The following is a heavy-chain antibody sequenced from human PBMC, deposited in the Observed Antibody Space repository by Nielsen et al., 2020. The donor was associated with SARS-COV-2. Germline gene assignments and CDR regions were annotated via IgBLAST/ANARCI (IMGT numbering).Heavy chain of an antibody. Sequence: GGSLRLSCAAAGVSFRTYSMNWVRQAPGKGLVWVSRINSDGSSTSYADSVKGRFTISRDNAKNTLYLQMNSLRAEDTAVYYCARDRSGDYGMDVWGQGTTVTVSS. CDR2: INSDGSST. CDR1: GVSFRTYS. CDR3: ARDRSGDYGMDV. J-gene: IGHJ6*02. D-gene: IGHD1-14*01. V-gene: IGHV3-74*01.